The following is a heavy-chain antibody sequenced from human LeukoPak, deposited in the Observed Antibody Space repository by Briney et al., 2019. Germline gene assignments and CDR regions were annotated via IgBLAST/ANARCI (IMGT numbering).Heavy chain of an antibody. CDR3: ARDPLARGYSGYDGN. D-gene: IGHD5-12*01. V-gene: IGHV1-69*05. CDR1: GGTFSCYA. Sequence: GAAVKVSCKSSGGTFSCYAISWVRQAPGQGLEWMGGIIPIFGTSNYAQKFQGRVTITTDESTSTAYMDLSRLRSEDTAVYYCARDPLARGYSGYDGNWGQGTLVTVSS. CDR2: IIPIFGTS. J-gene: IGHJ4*02.